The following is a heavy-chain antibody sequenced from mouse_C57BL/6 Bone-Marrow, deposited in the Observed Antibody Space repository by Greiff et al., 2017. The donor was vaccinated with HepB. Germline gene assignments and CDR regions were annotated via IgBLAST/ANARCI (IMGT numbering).Heavy chain of an antibody. CDR1: GYAFTNYL. Sequence: QVQLQQSGAELVRPGTSVKVSCKASGYAFTNYLLEWVKQRPGQGLEWIGVINPGSGGTNYNEKFKGKATLTADQTSSPAYMQLSSLTSEDSAVYFCALITTVVAGNAMDYWGQGTSVTVSS. V-gene: IGHV1-54*01. J-gene: IGHJ4*01. CDR3: ALITTVVAGNAMDY. CDR2: INPGSGGT. D-gene: IGHD1-1*01.